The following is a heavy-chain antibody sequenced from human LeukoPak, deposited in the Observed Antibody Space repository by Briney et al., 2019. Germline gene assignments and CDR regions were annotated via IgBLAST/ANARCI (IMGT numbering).Heavy chain of an antibody. CDR1: GGSISSYY. CDR3: ARGDYDSSGPGDY. CDR2: IYYSGGT. V-gene: IGHV4-59*01. J-gene: IGHJ4*02. Sequence: SETLSLTCTVSGGSISSYYWSWIRQPTGKGLEWIGYIYYSGGTNYNPSLKSRVTISVDTSKNQFSLKLSSVTAADTAVYYCARGDYDSSGPGDYWGQGTLVTVSS. D-gene: IGHD3-22*01.